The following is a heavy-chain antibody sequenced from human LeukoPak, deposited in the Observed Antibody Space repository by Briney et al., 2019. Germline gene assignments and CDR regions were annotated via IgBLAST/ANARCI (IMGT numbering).Heavy chain of an antibody. D-gene: IGHD3-10*01. J-gene: IGHJ6*02. V-gene: IGHV3-21*01. CDR2: ISSSSSYI. Sequence: GGSLRLSCAASGFTFSSYSMNWVRQAPGKGLEWVSSISSSSSYINYADSVKGRVTISRDNAKNSLYLQMNSLRAEDTAVYYCARDFTPSGGSGSYQYYYYGMDVWGQGTTVTVSS. CDR3: ARDFTPSGGSGSYQYYYYGMDV. CDR1: GFTFSSYS.